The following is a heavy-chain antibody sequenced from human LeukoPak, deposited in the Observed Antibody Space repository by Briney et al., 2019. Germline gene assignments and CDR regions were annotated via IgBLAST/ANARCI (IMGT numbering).Heavy chain of an antibody. CDR2: MNPNSGNT. CDR3: ARGQQQLWVPDY. Sequence: VASVKVSCKASGYTFTSYDINWVRQATGQGLAWMGWMNPNSGNTGYAQKFQGRVTMTRNTSISTAYMELSSLRSEDTAVYYCARGQQQLWVPDYWGQGTLVTVSS. V-gene: IGHV1-8*01. J-gene: IGHJ4*02. D-gene: IGHD6-13*01. CDR1: GYTFTSYD.